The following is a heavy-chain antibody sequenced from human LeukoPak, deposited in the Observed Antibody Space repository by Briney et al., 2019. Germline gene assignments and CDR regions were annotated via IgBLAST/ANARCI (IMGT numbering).Heavy chain of an antibody. CDR1: GFTFSDAY. CDR2: IKNKEDGETT. V-gene: IGHV3-15*01. D-gene: IGHD1-7*01. Sequence: GRSLRLSCAASGFTFSDAYMSWVRQAPGKGLEWVGRIKNKEDGETTDYGVPVKGRFTISRDDSKNTLYLQINSLETEDTAVYYCVTSHNWNYGGVHYWGQGTLVTVSS. CDR3: VTSHNWNYGGVHY. J-gene: IGHJ4*02.